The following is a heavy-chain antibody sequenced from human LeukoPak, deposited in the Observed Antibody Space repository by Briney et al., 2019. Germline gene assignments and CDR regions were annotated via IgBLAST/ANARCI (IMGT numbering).Heavy chain of an antibody. CDR2: IKSKADGETT. V-gene: IGHV3-15*01. Sequence: GGSLRLSCAASGFTFSSDDMNWVRQAPGKGLEWVGRIKSKADGETTDYAAPVKGRFTISRDDSKNTLYLQMNSLKTEDTAVYYCTTEPTDIVVVPAAGWGQGTLVTVSS. D-gene: IGHD2-2*01. CDR1: GFTFSSDD. CDR3: TTEPTDIVVVPAAG. J-gene: IGHJ4*02.